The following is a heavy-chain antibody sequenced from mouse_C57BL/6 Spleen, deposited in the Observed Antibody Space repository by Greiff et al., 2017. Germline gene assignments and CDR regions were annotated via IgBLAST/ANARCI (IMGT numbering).Heavy chain of an antibody. J-gene: IGHJ3*01. CDR2: ISSGGSYT. D-gene: IGHD2-4*01. CDR1: GFTFSSYG. CDR3: ARPIYYDYDGGFAY. V-gene: IGHV5-6*01. Sequence: EVQVVESGGDLVKPGGSLKLSCAASGFTFSSYGMSWVRQTPDTRLEWVATISSGGSYTYYPDSVKGRFTISRDNAKNTLYLQMSSLKSEDTAMYYCARPIYYDYDGGFAYWGQGTLVTVSA.